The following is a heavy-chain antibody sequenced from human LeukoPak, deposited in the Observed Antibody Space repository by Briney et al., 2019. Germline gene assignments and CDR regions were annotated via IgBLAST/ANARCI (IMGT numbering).Heavy chain of an antibody. CDR3: ARGYCSSTSCYLGYAFDI. CDR2: IIPILGIA. J-gene: IGHJ3*02. CDR1: GGTFSSYA. V-gene: IGHV1-69*10. Sequence: ASVKVSCKASGGTFSSYAISWVRQAPGQGLEWMGGIIPILGIANYAQKFQGRVTITADKSTSTAYMELSSLRSEDTAVYYCARGYCSSTSCYLGYAFDIWGQGTMVTVSS. D-gene: IGHD2-2*01.